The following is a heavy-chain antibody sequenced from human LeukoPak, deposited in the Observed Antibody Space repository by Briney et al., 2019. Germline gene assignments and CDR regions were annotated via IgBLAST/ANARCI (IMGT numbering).Heavy chain of an antibody. CDR1: GGSFSGYY. CDR3: ALGSVPATYYYYYMDV. J-gene: IGHJ6*03. CDR2: IYYSGST. V-gene: IGHV4-59*01. D-gene: IGHD2-2*01. Sequence: PSETLSLTCAVYGGSFSGYYWSWIRQPPGKGLEWIGYIYYSGSTNYNPSLKSRVTISVDTSKNQFSLKLSSVTAADTAVYYCALGSVPATYYYYYMDVWGKGTTVTVSS.